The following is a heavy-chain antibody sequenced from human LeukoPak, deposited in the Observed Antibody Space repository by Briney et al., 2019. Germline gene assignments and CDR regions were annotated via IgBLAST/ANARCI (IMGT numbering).Heavy chain of an antibody. J-gene: IGHJ5*02. CDR3: VRGPYGASISKWFDP. Sequence: SETLSLTCTVSRGSISGYSWSWIRQSPGGGLDWIGYIYYSGDTAYNPSLRGRVTLSVDTSKNQFSLQLRSVTTADTAVYYCVRGPYGASISKWFDPWGQGTQVIVSP. CDR2: IYYSGDT. CDR1: RGSISGYS. V-gene: IGHV4-59*01. D-gene: IGHD4/OR15-4a*01.